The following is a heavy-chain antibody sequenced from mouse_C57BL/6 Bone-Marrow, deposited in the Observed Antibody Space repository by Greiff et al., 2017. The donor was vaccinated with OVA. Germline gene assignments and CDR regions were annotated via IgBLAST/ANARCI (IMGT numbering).Heavy chain of an antibody. V-gene: IGHV1-64*01. CDR1: GYTFTSYW. Sequence: QVQLKQPGAELVKPGASVKLSCKASGYTFTSYWMHWVKQRPGQGLEWIGMIHPNSGSTNYNEKFKSKATLTVDKSSSTAYMQLSSLTSEDSAVYYCASHYGSSSYYFDYWGQGTTLTVSS. D-gene: IGHD1-1*01. J-gene: IGHJ2*01. CDR3: ASHYGSSSYYFDY. CDR2: IHPNSGST.